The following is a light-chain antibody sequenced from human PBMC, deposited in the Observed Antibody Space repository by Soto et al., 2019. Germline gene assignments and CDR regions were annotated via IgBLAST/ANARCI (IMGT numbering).Light chain of an antibody. CDR2: AAS. CDR1: QGISSY. Sequence: DIQLTQSPSFLSASVGDRVTITCRASQGISSYLAWYQQKPGKAPKLLIYAASTLQSGVPSRFSGSGSGTEFTLTISSLQPEDFATYYCQQSYSTPRTFGQGTNLEIK. J-gene: IGKJ2*01. V-gene: IGKV1-9*01. CDR3: QQSYSTPRT.